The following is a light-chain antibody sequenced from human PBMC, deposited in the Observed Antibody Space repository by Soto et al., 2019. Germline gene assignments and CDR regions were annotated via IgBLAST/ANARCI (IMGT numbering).Light chain of an antibody. CDR2: GAS. V-gene: IGKV3-20*01. CDR1: QSLSN. CDR3: HQYDSWT. Sequence: EIVMTQSPATLSVSPGERATLSCRASQSLSNLAWYQQKPGQAPRLLIYGASSRATGIPDRFSGSGSGTDFTLTISGLEPEDFAVYYCHQYDSWTFGQGTKVDIK. J-gene: IGKJ1*01.